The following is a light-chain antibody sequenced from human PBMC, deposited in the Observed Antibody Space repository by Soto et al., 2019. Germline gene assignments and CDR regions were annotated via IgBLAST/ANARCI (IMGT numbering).Light chain of an antibody. Sequence: QLVLTQSPSASASLGASVKFICTLSSGHSSYAIAWHQQQPEKGPRYLMKINGDGSHSKGDGIPDRFSGSSSGAERYLTISSLQSEDEADYYCQTWGTGIRVFGTGTKVTVL. V-gene: IGLV4-69*01. CDR3: QTWGTGIRV. CDR1: SGHSSYA. CDR2: INGDGSH. J-gene: IGLJ1*01.